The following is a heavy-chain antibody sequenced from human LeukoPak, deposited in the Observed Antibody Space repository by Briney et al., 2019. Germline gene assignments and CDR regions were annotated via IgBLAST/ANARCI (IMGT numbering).Heavy chain of an antibody. D-gene: IGHD3-10*01. CDR2: TYYSGST. Sequence: SETLSLTCTVSGGSISTYYWSWIRQPPGKRLEWIGNTYYSGSTIYNPSLKSRVTISVDTSKNQFSLKLSSVTAADTAVYYCSMVRGVIPKEDYWGQGTLVTVSS. CDR1: GGSISTYY. CDR3: SMVRGVIPKEDY. J-gene: IGHJ4*02. V-gene: IGHV4-59*12.